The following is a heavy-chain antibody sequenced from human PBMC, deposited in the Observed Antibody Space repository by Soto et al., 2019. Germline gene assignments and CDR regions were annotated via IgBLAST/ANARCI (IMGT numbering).Heavy chain of an antibody. CDR2: ISGSGGST. D-gene: IGHD6-19*01. J-gene: IGHJ4*02. V-gene: IGHV3-23*01. CDR3: AKELPTSSGWSQVIY. CDR1: GVTFSSYA. Sequence: GGSLRLSWXASGVTFSSYAMSCVRQAPGKGLEWVSAISGSGGSTYYADSVKGRFTISRDNSKNTLYLQMNSLRAADTAVYYCAKELPTSSGWSQVIYWGQGTLVTVSS.